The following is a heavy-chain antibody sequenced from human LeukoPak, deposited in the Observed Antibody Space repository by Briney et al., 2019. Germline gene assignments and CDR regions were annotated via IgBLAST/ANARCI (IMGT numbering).Heavy chain of an antibody. CDR3: ARRRDFIDY. CDR1: GFTLSDYY. Sequence: GGFLRLSCAASGFTLSDYYMSWIRQAPGKGLEWVSYSSSSGSTIYYADSVKGRFAISRDNAKNSLYLQMNSLRAEDTAVYYCARRRDFIDYWGQGTLVTVSS. J-gene: IGHJ4*02. D-gene: IGHD3/OR15-3a*01. CDR2: SSSSGSTI. V-gene: IGHV3-11*01.